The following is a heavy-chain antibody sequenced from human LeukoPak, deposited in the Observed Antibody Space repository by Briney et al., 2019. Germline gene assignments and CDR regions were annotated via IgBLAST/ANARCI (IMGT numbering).Heavy chain of an antibody. J-gene: IGHJ4*02. V-gene: IGHV3-7*01. D-gene: IGHD6-19*01. CDR3: ARGDGLVPDY. CDR1: GFTFSDYW. CDR2: IKPDGSEG. Sequence: GGSLRLSCAASGFTFSDYWMSWVRQTPEKGLQWVANIKPDGSEGYFINSVKGRFTISRDNAKNSLYLQMNSLRAEDTAVYYCARGDGLVPDYWGQGTLVTVSS.